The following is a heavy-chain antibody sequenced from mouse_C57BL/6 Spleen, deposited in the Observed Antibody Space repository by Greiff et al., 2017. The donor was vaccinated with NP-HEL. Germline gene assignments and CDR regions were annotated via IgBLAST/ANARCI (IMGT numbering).Heavy chain of an antibody. V-gene: IGHV5-17*01. CDR2: ISSGSSTI. D-gene: IGHD1-1*01. CDR1: GFTFSDYG. CDR3: ATKDPYYYGSSPFAY. Sequence: EVKLVESGGGLVKPGGSLKLSCAASGFTFSDYGMHWVRQAPEKGLEWVAYISSGSSTIYYADTVKGRFTISRDNAKNTLFLQMTSLRSEDTAMYYGATKDPYYYGSSPFAYWGQGTLVTVSA. J-gene: IGHJ3*01.